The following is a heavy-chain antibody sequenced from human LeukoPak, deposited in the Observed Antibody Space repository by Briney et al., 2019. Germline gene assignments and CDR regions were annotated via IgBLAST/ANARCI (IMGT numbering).Heavy chain of an antibody. V-gene: IGHV1-18*01. Sequence: ASVKVSCKASGYTFTSYGISWVRQAPGQGLEWMGWISAYNGNTNYAQKLQGRVTMTTDTSTSTAYMELRGLRSDDTAVYYCARRLGYCSSTSCYPANWFDPWGQGTLVTVSS. CDR1: GYTFTSYG. CDR2: ISAYNGNT. J-gene: IGHJ5*02. CDR3: ARRLGYCSSTSCYPANWFDP. D-gene: IGHD2-2*01.